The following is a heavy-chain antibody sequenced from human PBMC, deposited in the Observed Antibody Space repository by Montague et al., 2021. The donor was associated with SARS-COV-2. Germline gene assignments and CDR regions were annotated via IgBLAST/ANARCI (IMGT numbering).Heavy chain of an antibody. CDR2: TYYRSKWYN. Sequence: CAISGDSVSSNSAAWNWIRQSPSRGLEWLGRTYYRSKWYNDYAVSVKSRITINPDTSKNQFSLQLNSVTPEDTVVYYCARDRGLYSSSWYLGYFDYWGQGTLATGPS. J-gene: IGHJ4*02. V-gene: IGHV6-1*01. CDR1: GDSVSSNSAA. CDR3: ARDRGLYSSSWYLGYFDY. D-gene: IGHD6-13*01.